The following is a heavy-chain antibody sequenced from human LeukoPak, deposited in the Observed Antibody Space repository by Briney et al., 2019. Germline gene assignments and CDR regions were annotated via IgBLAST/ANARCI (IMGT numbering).Heavy chain of an antibody. Sequence: ASVKVSCKASGYTFTSYGISWVQQAPGQGLDGMGWISAYNGNTNYAQKLQGRVTMTTDTSTRTAYMELRSLRSDDTAVYYCARGGNIVVVPAANYYFDYWGQGTLVTVSS. CDR2: ISAYNGNT. D-gene: IGHD2-2*01. J-gene: IGHJ4*02. CDR1: GYTFTSYG. CDR3: ARGGNIVVVPAANYYFDY. V-gene: IGHV1-18*01.